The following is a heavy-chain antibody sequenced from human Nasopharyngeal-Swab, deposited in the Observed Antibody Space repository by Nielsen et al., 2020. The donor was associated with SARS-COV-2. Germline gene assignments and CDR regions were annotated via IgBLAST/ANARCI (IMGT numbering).Heavy chain of an antibody. D-gene: IGHD6-19*01. CDR3: ARSRNLGSGWYRGWFDP. CDR2: IYYSGST. J-gene: IGHJ5*02. Sequence: SETLSLTCTVSGGSISNYYWSWIRQPPGKGLEWIGSIYYSGSTYYNPSLKSRVTISVDTSKNQFSLKLSSVTAADTAVYYCARSRNLGSGWYRGWFDPWGQGTLVTVSS. CDR1: GGSISNYY. V-gene: IGHV4-39*01.